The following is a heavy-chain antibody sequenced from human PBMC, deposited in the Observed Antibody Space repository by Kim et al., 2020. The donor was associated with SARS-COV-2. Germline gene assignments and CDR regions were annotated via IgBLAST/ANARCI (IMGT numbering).Heavy chain of an antibody. J-gene: IGHJ4*02. CDR2: IYSDVAP. V-gene: IGHV3-53*01. CDR1: GLSVTSNY. Sequence: GGSLRLSCAASGLSVTSNYMSWVRQAPGEGLQWVSIIYSDVAPYYADSVQGRFTISRDKSKNTLYLQMNSLRAEDTAVYYCARGRCSGGSCYSFPSYFDYWGQGALVTVSS. D-gene: IGHD2-15*01. CDR3: ARGRCSGGSCYSFPSYFDY.